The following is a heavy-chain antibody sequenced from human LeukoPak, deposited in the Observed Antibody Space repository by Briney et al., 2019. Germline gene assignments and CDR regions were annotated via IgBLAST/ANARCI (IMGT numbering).Heavy chain of an antibody. J-gene: IGHJ4*02. Sequence: SETLSLTCTVSGGSISSYYWSWIRQPPGKGLEWIGYIYYSGSTNYNPSLKSRVTISVDTSKNQFSLKLSSVTAADTAVYYCAREYSSSWYPSLKYFDYWGQGTLATVSS. CDR2: IYYSGST. CDR1: GGSISSYY. CDR3: AREYSSSWYPSLKYFDY. V-gene: IGHV4-59*01. D-gene: IGHD6-13*01.